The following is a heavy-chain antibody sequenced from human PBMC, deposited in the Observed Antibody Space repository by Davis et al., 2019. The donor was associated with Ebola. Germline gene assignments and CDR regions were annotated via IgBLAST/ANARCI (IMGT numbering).Heavy chain of an antibody. J-gene: IGHJ6*02. CDR1: GFTFSSYW. CDR3: AKEDYSSSSRSDHSYFFGMDV. Sequence: PGGSLRLSCAASGFTFSSYWMHWVRQAPGKGLVWVSRINPDGSFTDYADSVKGRFSISRDSTSNTLYLQMNGLRAEDTAVYYCAKEDYSSSSRSDHSYFFGMDVWGQGTTVSVSS. CDR2: INPDGSFT. V-gene: IGHV3-74*01. D-gene: IGHD6-6*01.